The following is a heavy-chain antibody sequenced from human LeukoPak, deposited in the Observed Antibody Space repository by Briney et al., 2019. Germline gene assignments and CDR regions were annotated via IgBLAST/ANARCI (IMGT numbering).Heavy chain of an antibody. CDR2: IYSSGNT. CDR1: GGSISSGNYY. CDR3: AREVVWTGYPYYFDY. V-gene: IGHV4-61*02. Sequence: SETLSLTCTVSGGSISSGNYYWSWIRQPAGKGLEWIGRIYSSGNTDSNPSLKGRVTISIDTSKNQFSLRLSSVTAADTAVYCCAREVVWTGYPYYFDYWGQGTLVTVSS. J-gene: IGHJ4*02. D-gene: IGHD3/OR15-3a*01.